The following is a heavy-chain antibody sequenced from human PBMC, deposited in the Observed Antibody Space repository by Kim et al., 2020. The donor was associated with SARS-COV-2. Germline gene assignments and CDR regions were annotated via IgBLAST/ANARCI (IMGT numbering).Heavy chain of an antibody. CDR2: ISWNSGSI. V-gene: IGHV3-9*01. CDR3: AKGDNGAYALHYYYSGMDI. Sequence: GGSLRLSCAASGFTFDDYAMHWVRQAPGKGLEWVSGISWNSGSIGYADSVKGRFTISRDNAKNSLYLQMNSLRAEDTALYYCAKGDNGAYALHYYYSGMDICGEGDTVTVSP. CDR1: GFTFDDYA. J-gene: IGHJ6*04. D-gene: IGHD4-17*01.